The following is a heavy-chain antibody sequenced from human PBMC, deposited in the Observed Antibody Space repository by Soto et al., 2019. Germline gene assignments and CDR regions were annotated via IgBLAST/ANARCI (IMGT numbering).Heavy chain of an antibody. D-gene: IGHD1-26*01. CDR3: ARDALRLRPVGRPGDY. V-gene: IGHV1-18*04. Sequence: QVQLVQSGAEVKKPGASVKVSCKASGYTLTSYGISWVRQAPGQGLEWMGWISAYNGNTNYAQKLQGRVTRTTDTSTSTAYMDLRSLRSDDTAVCYCARDALRLRPVGRPGDYWGQGTLVTVSS. CDR2: ISAYNGNT. CDR1: GYTLTSYG. J-gene: IGHJ4*02.